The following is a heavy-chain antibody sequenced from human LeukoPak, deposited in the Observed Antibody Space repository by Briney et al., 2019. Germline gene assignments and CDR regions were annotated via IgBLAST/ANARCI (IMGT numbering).Heavy chain of an antibody. CDR2: INHSGST. CDR3: ARTPVLRFLEWLPKPRPPKYYYGMDV. D-gene: IGHD3-3*01. V-gene: IGHV4-34*01. Sequence: PSETLSLTCTVSGASVSSASYWTWIRQPPGKGLEWIGEINHSGSTNYNPSLKSRVTISVDTSKNQFSLKLSSVTAADTAVYYCARTPVLRFLEWLPKPRPPKYYYGMDVWGQGTTVTVSS. CDR1: GASVSSASY. J-gene: IGHJ6*02.